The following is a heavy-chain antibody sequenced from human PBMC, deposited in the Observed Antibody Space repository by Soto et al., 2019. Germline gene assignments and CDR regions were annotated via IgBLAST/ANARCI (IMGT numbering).Heavy chain of an antibody. CDR2: VYHTGNT. J-gene: IGHJ4*02. V-gene: IGHV4-39*01. D-gene: IGHD3-3*01. CDR3: ARQTGAFGYYFDS. CDR1: GGSISSNLYY. Sequence: QVRLQESGPGLVKPSETLSLACSVSGGSISSNLYYWGWVRQPPGQGLEWLGAVYHTGNTRYNPSLKSRVTISVDTPKSQFSLKLKSVSASDTAIYYCARQTGAFGYYFDSWGPGLLVTISS.